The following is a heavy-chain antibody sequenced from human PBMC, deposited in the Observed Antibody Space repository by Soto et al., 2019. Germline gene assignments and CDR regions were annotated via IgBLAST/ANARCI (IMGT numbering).Heavy chain of an antibody. V-gene: IGHV3-30*18. CDR2: ISYDGSNK. CDR1: GFTFSSYG. J-gene: IGHJ4*02. D-gene: IGHD3-9*01. Sequence: GGSLRLSCAASGFTFSSYGMHWVRQAPGKGLEWVAVISYDGSNKYYADSVKGRFTISRDNSKNTLYLQMNSLRAEDTAVYYCAKAYYDILTGFTPLFDYWGQGTLVTVSS. CDR3: AKAYYDILTGFTPLFDY.